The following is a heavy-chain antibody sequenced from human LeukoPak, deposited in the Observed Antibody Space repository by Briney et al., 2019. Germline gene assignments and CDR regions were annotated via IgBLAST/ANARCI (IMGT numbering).Heavy chain of an antibody. CDR1: GDSITGYS. CDR2: IYYNGDT. CDR3: VRGPYGSSVSNWFDP. J-gene: IGHJ5*02. Sequence: SETLSLTCSVSGDSITGYSWSWIRQTPGKGLEWIGYIYYNGDTHYNPSLNSRLSMSVDTPKKQFSLNLRSVTAADTAVYYCVRGPYGSSVSNWFDPWGQGLLVTVSS. V-gene: IGHV4-59*01. D-gene: IGHD3-10*01.